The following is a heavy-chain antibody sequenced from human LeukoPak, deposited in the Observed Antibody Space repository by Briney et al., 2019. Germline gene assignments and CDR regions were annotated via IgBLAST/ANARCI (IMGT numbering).Heavy chain of an antibody. CDR2: IYYSGST. CDR1: GGSISSYY. V-gene: IGHV4-59*01. CDR3: ARGMDYSNYFDY. J-gene: IGHJ4*02. D-gene: IGHD4-11*01. Sequence: ASETLSLTCTVSGGSISSYYWSWIRQPPGKGLEWIGYIYYSGSTNYNPSLKSRVTISVDTSKNQFSLKLSSVTAADTAVCYCARGMDYSNYFDYWGQGTLVTVSS.